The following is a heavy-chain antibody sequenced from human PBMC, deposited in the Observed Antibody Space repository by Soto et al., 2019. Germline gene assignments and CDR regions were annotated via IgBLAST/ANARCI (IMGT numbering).Heavy chain of an antibody. V-gene: IGHV3-23*01. J-gene: IGHJ4*02. D-gene: IGHD3-22*01. Sequence: EVQLLESGGALVQPGGSLRLSCAASTFTFSSFAMTWVRQAPGKGLEWVSSITGSGGGTYYADSVKGRFTISRDNSKNTLYLQMNSLRAGDTAVYYCAKERGYYYDSSGFSNYFDYWGQGTLVTVSS. CDR1: TFTFSSFA. CDR2: ITGSGGGT. CDR3: AKERGYYYDSSGFSNYFDY.